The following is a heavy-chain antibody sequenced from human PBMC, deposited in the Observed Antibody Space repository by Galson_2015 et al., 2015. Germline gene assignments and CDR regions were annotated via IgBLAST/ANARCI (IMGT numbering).Heavy chain of an antibody. Sequence: SVKVSCKASGYTFTSYGISWVRQAPGQGLEWMGWISVYNGNTNSAQKLQGRVTMTTDTFTSTAYMELRSLRSGDTAVYYCARLAYCSGGSCSYHGMDVWGQGTTVTVSS. CDR2: ISVYNGNT. D-gene: IGHD2-15*01. V-gene: IGHV1-18*01. CDR1: GYTFTSYG. CDR3: ARLAYCSGGSCSYHGMDV. J-gene: IGHJ6*02.